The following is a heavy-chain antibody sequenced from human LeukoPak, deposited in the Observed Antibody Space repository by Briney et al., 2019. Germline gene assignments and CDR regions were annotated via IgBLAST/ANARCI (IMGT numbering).Heavy chain of an antibody. CDR2: MNPNSGNT. CDR1: RYTFTSYD. J-gene: IGHJ4*02. CDR3: ARAGRYSRTTDY. Sequence: ASVKVSCKASRYTFTSYDINWVRQATGQGLEWMGWMNPNSGNTGYAQKSQGRVTMTRNTSISTAYMELSSLRSEDAAVYYCARAGRYSRTTDYWGQGTLVTVSS. V-gene: IGHV1-8*01. D-gene: IGHD6-13*01.